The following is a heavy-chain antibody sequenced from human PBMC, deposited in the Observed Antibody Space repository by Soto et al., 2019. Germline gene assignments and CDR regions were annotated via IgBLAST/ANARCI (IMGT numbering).Heavy chain of an antibody. J-gene: IGHJ6*02. Sequence: ASVKVSCKASGYTFTSYAMHWVRQAPGQRLEWMGWINAGNGNTKYSQKFQGRVTITRDTSASTAYMELSSLRSEDTAVYYCACAYYDCIGYYAMSNSYYYGMDVWGQGTTVTVSS. CDR3: ACAYYDCIGYYAMSNSYYYGMDV. V-gene: IGHV1-3*01. CDR2: INAGNGNT. D-gene: IGHD3-22*01. CDR1: GYTFTSYA.